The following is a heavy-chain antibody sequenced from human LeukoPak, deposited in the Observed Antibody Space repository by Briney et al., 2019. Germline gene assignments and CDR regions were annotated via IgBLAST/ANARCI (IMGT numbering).Heavy chain of an antibody. Sequence: GRFTISRDNAKNSLFLQMNTLRAEDTAVYYCARDPESSTWSCGMDVWGQGTTVTVSS. CDR3: ARDPESSTWSCGMDV. V-gene: IGHV3-11*05. J-gene: IGHJ6*02. D-gene: IGHD6-6*01.